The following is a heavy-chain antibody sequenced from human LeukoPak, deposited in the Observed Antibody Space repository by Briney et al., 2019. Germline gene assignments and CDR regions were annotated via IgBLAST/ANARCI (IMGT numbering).Heavy chain of an antibody. CDR2: ISYSGST. J-gene: IGHJ4*02. Sequence: SETLSLTCAVSGGSITSYFWSWIRQPPGKGLEWIGCISYSGSTNYNPSLKSRVTISVDTSKNQFSLKLSSVTAADTAVYYCARQGTTYYYDSSGYWFDYWGQGTLVTVSS. D-gene: IGHD3-22*01. CDR3: ARQGTTYYYDSSGYWFDY. CDR1: GGSITSYF. V-gene: IGHV4-59*08.